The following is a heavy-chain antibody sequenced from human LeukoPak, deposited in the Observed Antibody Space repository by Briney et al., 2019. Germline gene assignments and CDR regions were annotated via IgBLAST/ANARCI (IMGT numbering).Heavy chain of an antibody. D-gene: IGHD3-10*01. CDR1: GFTFSSYS. V-gene: IGHV3-48*01. CDR2: ISSSSSTI. Sequence: GGSLRLSCAASGFTFSSYSMNWVRQAPGKGLEWVSYISSSSSTIYYADSVKGRFTISRDNAKNSLYLQMNSLRAEDTAVYYCARDSSYGSGSSAFDYWGQGTLVTVSS. CDR3: ARDSSYGSGSSAFDY. J-gene: IGHJ4*02.